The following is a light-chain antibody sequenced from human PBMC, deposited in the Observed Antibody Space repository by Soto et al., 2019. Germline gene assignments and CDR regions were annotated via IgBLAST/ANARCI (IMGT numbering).Light chain of an antibody. V-gene: IGLV2-23*03. J-gene: IGLJ1*01. CDR3: SSYVGRSSFPYV. CDR2: EGS. CDR1: SSDIGSYNL. Sequence: QSVLTQPASVSGSPGQSITISCTGSSSDIGSYNLISWYQQYPGKAPKLIIYEGSERPSGISNRFSGSKSGNTASLTISGLQAEDEADYYCSSYVGRSSFPYVFGTGTKVTVL.